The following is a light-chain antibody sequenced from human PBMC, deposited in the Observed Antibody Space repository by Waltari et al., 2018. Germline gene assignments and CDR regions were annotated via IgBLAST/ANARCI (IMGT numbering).Light chain of an antibody. CDR1: QSVGNY. Sequence: ILLTQSPDTLTLSPGERATLSCWASQSVGNYLAWYQQKPGQAPRLLIYDAPKRATGIPARFSGSGSGTDFTLTISSLEPEDFAVYYCQQRSISCTFGLGTRLEI. CDR2: DAP. J-gene: IGKJ2*02. CDR3: QQRSISCT. V-gene: IGKV3-11*01.